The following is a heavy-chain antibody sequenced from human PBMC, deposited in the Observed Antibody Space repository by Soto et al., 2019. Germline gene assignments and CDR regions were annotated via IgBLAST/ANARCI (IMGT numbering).Heavy chain of an antibody. V-gene: IGHV3-48*01. J-gene: IGHJ6*03. CDR2: ISSSSSTI. Sequence: GGSLRLSCAASGFTFSSYSMNWVRQAPGKGLERVSYISSSSSTIYYAYSVKGRFTISRDNAKNSLYLQMNSLRAEDTAVYYFARVNRGYKGFYYYYYMDVWGKGTTVTVSS. CDR1: GFTFSSYS. CDR3: ARVNRGYKGFYYYYYMDV. D-gene: IGHD3-22*01.